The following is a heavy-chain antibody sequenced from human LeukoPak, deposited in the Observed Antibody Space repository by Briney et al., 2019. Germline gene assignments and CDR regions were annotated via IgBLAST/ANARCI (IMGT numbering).Heavy chain of an antibody. V-gene: IGHV4-39*07. J-gene: IGHJ3*02. Sequence: SETLSLTCTVSGGSISSSSYYWGWIRQPPGKGLEWIGSIYYSGSTYYNPSLKSRVTISVDTSKNQFSLKLSSVTAADTAVYYCARSRSGYSYDHAAFDIWGQGTMVTVSS. D-gene: IGHD5-18*01. CDR3: ARSRSGYSYDHAAFDI. CDR2: IYYSGST. CDR1: GGSISSSSYY.